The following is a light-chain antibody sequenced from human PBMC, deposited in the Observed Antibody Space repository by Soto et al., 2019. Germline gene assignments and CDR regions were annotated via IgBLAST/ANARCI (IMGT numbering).Light chain of an antibody. CDR3: QQYYSTPPT. Sequence: EIVMTQSPDSLAVSLGERATINCKSSQSVLYSSNNKNYLAWYQQKPGQPPKLLIYWASTRESGVPDRFSGSESGTDFTLTIISLQAEDVAVYYCQQYYSTPPTFGQGTKVEIK. CDR1: QSVLYSSNNKNY. J-gene: IGKJ1*01. V-gene: IGKV4-1*01. CDR2: WAS.